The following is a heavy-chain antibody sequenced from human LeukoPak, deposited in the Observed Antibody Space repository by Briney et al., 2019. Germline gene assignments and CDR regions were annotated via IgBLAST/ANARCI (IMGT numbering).Heavy chain of an antibody. Sequence: PGGSLRLSCAASGFTFSSYGMHWVRQAQGKGLEWVALIWYDGSNKYYADSVKGRFTISRDNSKNTLYLQMNSLRAEDTAVYYCARELGSSGYYPFDYWGQGTLVTVSS. CDR1: GFTFSSYG. CDR3: ARELGSSGYYPFDY. CDR2: IWYDGSNK. J-gene: IGHJ4*02. D-gene: IGHD3-22*01. V-gene: IGHV3-33*01.